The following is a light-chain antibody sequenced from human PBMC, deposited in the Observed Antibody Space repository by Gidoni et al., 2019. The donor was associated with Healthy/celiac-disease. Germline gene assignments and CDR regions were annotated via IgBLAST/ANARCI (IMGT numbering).Light chain of an antibody. CDR2: GAS. Sequence: EIVLTQSPGTLSLSPGESATLSCRASQSVSSSYLAWYQQKPGKAPRLLIYGASSRATGIPDRFSGSGSGTDFTLTISRLEPEDFAVYYCQQDGSSPPFTFGPGTKVDIK. J-gene: IGKJ3*01. CDR3: QQDGSSPPFT. CDR1: QSVSSSY. V-gene: IGKV3-20*01.